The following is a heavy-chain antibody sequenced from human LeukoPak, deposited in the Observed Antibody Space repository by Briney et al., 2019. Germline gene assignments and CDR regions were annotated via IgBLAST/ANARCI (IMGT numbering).Heavy chain of an antibody. D-gene: IGHD5-18*01. Sequence: ASVKVSCKASGYTFTSYAMHWVRQAPGQRLEWMGWINAGSGNTKYSQKFQGRVTITRDTSASTAYMELSSLRSEDTAVYYCARAEYSYGPRPFDYWGQGTLVTVSS. V-gene: IGHV1-3*01. CDR1: GYTFTSYA. J-gene: IGHJ4*02. CDR2: INAGSGNT. CDR3: ARAEYSYGPRPFDY.